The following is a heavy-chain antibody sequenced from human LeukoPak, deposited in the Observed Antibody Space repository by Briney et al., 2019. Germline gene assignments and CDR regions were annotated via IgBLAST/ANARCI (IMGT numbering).Heavy chain of an antibody. V-gene: IGHV4-59*08. CDR1: GGSISMYY. CDR2: IFNSGST. D-gene: IGHD2-8*01. J-gene: IGHJ3*02. Sequence: SETLSLTCTVSGGSISMYYWSWVRQPPGKGLKWIGYIFNSGSTNSNPSLKSRLTISVDTSKNQLSLKLSSVTAADTAVYYCARGGLMVHAHDAFDIWGQGTMVTVSS. CDR3: ARGGLMVHAHDAFDI.